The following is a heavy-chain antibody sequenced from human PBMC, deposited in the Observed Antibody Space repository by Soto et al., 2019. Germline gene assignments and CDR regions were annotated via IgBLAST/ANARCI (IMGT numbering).Heavy chain of an antibody. V-gene: IGHV1-2*02. Sequence: ASVKVSCKASGYTFTGYYMHWVRQAPGQGLEWMGWINPNSGGTNYAQKFQGRVTMTRDTSISTAYMELSRLRSDDTAVYYCAREPQYYDILTGYPGGMDVWGQGTKVTVSS. CDR1: GYTFTGYY. CDR3: AREPQYYDILTGYPGGMDV. D-gene: IGHD3-9*01. CDR2: INPNSGGT. J-gene: IGHJ6*02.